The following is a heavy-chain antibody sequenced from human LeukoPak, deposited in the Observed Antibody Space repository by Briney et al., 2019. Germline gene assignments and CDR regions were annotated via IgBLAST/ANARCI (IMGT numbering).Heavy chain of an antibody. Sequence: PSQTLSLTCAVSGGSISSADFYWSWIRQHPGKGLEWIGFIYYSGSAYYNPSLKSRVSISIDTSKNQFSLTLNSVTAADTAVYYCARGSGFFDYWGQGTLVTVSS. CDR1: GGSISSADFY. CDR3: ARGSGFFDY. CDR2: IYYSGSA. D-gene: IGHD6-25*01. J-gene: IGHJ4*02. V-gene: IGHV4-31*11.